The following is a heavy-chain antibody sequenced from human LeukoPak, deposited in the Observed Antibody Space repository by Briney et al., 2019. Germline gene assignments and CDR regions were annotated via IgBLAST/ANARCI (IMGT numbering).Heavy chain of an antibody. Sequence: ASVKVSCKASGHTFTTYGITWVRQAPGQGLEWMGWISPYNGNTDYAQKLQGRVTMTTDTSTSTAYVELRSLRSDDTAVYYCARSYDFWSGYYTPFDYWGQGTLVTVSS. CDR3: ARSYDFWSGYYTPFDY. CDR2: ISPYNGNT. J-gene: IGHJ4*02. V-gene: IGHV1-18*01. D-gene: IGHD3-3*01. CDR1: GHTFTTYG.